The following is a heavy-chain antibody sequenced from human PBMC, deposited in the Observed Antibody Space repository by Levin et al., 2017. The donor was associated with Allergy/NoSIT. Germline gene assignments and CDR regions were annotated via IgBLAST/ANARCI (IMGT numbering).Heavy chain of an antibody. CDR3: ARDNIGLPDAFDI. D-gene: IGHD3-10*01. CDR1: GFTFDDYA. Sequence: GGSLRLSCAASGFTFDDYAMHWVRQAPGKGLEWVSGISWNSGSIGYADSVKGRFTISRDNAKNSLYLQMNSLRTEETALYYCARDNIGLPDAFDIWGQGPMVIVSS. CDR2: ISWNSGSI. J-gene: IGHJ3*02. V-gene: IGHV3-9*01.